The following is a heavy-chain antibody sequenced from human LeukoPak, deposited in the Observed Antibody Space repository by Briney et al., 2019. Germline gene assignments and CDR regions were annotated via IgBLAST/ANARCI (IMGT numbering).Heavy chain of an antibody. V-gene: IGHV4-59*01. Sequence: SETLSLTCTVSGGSLSSYYWSWIRQPPGKGLEWIGYIYYSGSTNYNPSLKSRVTISVDTSKNQFSLKLSSVTAADTAVYYCARDHGSGWTWAYDYWGQGTLVTVSS. J-gene: IGHJ4*02. CDR1: GGSLSSYY. D-gene: IGHD6-19*01. CDR3: ARDHGSGWTWAYDY. CDR2: IYYSGST.